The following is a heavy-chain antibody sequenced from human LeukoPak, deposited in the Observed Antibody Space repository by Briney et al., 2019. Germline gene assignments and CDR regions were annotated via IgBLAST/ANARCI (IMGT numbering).Heavy chain of an antibody. CDR3: ATPIHSSYGSGSSSTDYFDY. Sequence: ASVKVSCKASGYTFTGYYMHWVRQAPGQGLEWMGWINPNSGGTNYAQKFQGRVTMTRDTSISTAYMELSRLRSEDTAVYYCATPIHSSYGSGSSSTDYFDYWGQGTLVTVSS. J-gene: IGHJ4*02. CDR2: INPNSGGT. V-gene: IGHV1-2*02. CDR1: GYTFTGYY. D-gene: IGHD3-10*01.